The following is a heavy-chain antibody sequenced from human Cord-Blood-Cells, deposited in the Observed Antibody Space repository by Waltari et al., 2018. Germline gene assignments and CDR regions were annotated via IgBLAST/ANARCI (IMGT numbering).Heavy chain of an antibody. CDR2: IYYSGST. CDR3: ARDSGNWYFDL. J-gene: IGHJ2*01. V-gene: IGHV4-61*01. D-gene: IGHD1-26*01. Sequence: QVQLQESGPGLVKPSETLSLTCTVPGGSVSSGSYYWSWIRQPPGKGLEWIGYIYYSGSTNYNPSLKSRVTISVDTSKNQFSPKLSSVTAADTAVYYCARDSGNWYFDLWGRGTLVTVSS. CDR1: GGSVSSGSYY.